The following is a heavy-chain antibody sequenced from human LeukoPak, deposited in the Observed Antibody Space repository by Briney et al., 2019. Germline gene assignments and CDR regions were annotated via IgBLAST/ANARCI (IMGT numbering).Heavy chain of an antibody. CDR1: GGSFSGYY. J-gene: IGHJ5*02. CDR2: INHSGST. D-gene: IGHD3-10*01. V-gene: IGHV4-34*01. Sequence: SETLSLTCAVYGGSFSGYYWSWIRQPPGKGLEWIGEINHSGSTNYNPSLKSRVTIPVDTSKNQFSLKLSSVTAADTAVYYCARGSGSYYPWGQGTLVTVSS. CDR3: ARGSGSYYP.